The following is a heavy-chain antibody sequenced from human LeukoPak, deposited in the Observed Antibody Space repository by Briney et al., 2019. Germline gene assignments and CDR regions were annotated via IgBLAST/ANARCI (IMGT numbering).Heavy chain of an antibody. CDR1: GFTFDDYA. Sequence: TGGSLRLSCAASGFTFDDYAMHWVRQAPGKGLKWVSGISWNSGSIGYADSVKGRFTISRDNAKNSLYLQMNSLRAEDTALYYCAKGDMIVGGQNYFDYWGQGTLVTVSS. CDR2: ISWNSGSI. CDR3: AKGDMIVGGQNYFDY. J-gene: IGHJ4*02. V-gene: IGHV3-9*01. D-gene: IGHD3-22*01.